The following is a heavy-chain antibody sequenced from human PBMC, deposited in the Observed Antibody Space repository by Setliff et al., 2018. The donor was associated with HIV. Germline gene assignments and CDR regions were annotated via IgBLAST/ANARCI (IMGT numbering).Heavy chain of an antibody. J-gene: IGHJ6*03. D-gene: IGHD2-15*01. CDR3: ARHSAVNITPDGLGYYSIDV. CDR1: GESISGSSYS. CDR2: ITYRGRA. Sequence: SETLSLICTVSGESISGSSYSWGWIRQPPGKGPEWIGSITYRGRARYNPSLKSRVTVSIVTSKSQFSVKLTSVTAADTTVYYCARHSAVNITPDGLGYYSIDVWGKGTSVTVSS. V-gene: IGHV4-39*01.